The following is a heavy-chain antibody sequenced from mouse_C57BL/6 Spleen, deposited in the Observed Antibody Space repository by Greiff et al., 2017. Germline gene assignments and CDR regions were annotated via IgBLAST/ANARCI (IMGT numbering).Heavy chain of an antibody. D-gene: IGHD1-1*01. Sequence: VKLQESGPELVKPGASVKISCKASGYAFSSSWMNWVKQRPGKGLEWIGRIYPGDGDTNYNGKFKGKATLTADKSSSTAYLQLSSLTSEDSAVYFCARSGGSSSWYFDVWGTGTTVTVSS. V-gene: IGHV1-82*01. CDR1: GYAFSSSW. J-gene: IGHJ1*03. CDR2: IYPGDGDT. CDR3: ARSGGSSSWYFDV.